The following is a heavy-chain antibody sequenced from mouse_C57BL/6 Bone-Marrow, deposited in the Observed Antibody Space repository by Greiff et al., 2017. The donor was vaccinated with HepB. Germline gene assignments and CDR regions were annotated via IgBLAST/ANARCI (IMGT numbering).Heavy chain of an antibody. V-gene: IGHV5-6*01. J-gene: IGHJ3*01. CDR3: ARIYYDYDVGAWFAY. D-gene: IGHD2-4*01. Sequence: EVQLVESGGDLVKPGGSLKLSCAASGFTFSSYGMSWVRQTPDKRLEWVATISSGGSYTYYPDSVKGRFTISRDNAKNTLYLQMSSLKSEDTAMYYCARIYYDYDVGAWFAYWGQGTLVTVSA. CDR1: GFTFSSYG. CDR2: ISSGGSYT.